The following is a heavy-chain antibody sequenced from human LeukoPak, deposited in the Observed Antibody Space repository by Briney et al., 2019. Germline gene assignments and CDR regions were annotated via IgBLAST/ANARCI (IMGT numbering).Heavy chain of an antibody. J-gene: IGHJ5*02. CDR2: IYTSGST. Sequence: NPSETLSLTCTVPGGSISSYYWSWIRQPAGKGLEWIGRIYTSGSTNYNPSLKSRVTMSVDTSKNQFSLKLSSVTAADTAVYYCARDVGYCSSTSCPNWFDPWGQGTLVTVSS. CDR3: ARDVGYCSSTSCPNWFDP. CDR1: GGSISSYY. V-gene: IGHV4-4*07. D-gene: IGHD2-2*01.